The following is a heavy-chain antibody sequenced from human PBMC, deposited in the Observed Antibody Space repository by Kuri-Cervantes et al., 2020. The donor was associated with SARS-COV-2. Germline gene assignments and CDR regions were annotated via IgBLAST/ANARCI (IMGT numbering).Heavy chain of an antibody. J-gene: IGHJ4*02. CDR3: ARVGGTGVDY. Sequence: SETLSLTCTVSGGSISSSSYYWGWIRQPPGKGLEWIGSIYYSGSTYYNPSLKSRVTISVDTSKNQFSLKLSSVTAADTAVYYCARVGGTGVDYWGQGTLVTVSS. V-gene: IGHV4-39*01. CDR1: GGSISSSSYY. CDR2: IYYSGST. D-gene: IGHD7-27*01.